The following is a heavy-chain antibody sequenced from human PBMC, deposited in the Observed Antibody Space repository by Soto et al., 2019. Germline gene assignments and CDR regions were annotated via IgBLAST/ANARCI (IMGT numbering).Heavy chain of an antibody. CDR3: ARANYYYYGMDV. J-gene: IGHJ6*02. Sequence: EVQLVETGGGLIQPGGSLRLSCAASGFTVSSHYMSWVRQAPGKGLEWVSVIYSGGSTYYADSVKGRFTISRDNSKNTLYLQMNSLRAEDTAVYYCARANYYYYGMDVWGQGTTVTVSS. CDR1: GFTVSSHY. CDR2: IYSGGST. V-gene: IGHV3-53*02.